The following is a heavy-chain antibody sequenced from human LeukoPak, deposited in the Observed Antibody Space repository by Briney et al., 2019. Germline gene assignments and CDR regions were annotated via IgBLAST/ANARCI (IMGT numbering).Heavy chain of an antibody. D-gene: IGHD3-9*01. J-gene: IGHJ4*02. CDR1: GFTFSSYG. Sequence: PGGSLRLSCAASGFTFSSYGMHWVRQAPGKGLEWVAVISYDGSNKYYADSVKGRFTISRDNSKNTLYLQMNSLRAEDTAVYYCAKSPSYDILTGYYNNWGQGTLVTVSS. V-gene: IGHV3-30*18. CDR2: ISYDGSNK. CDR3: AKSPSYDILTGYYNN.